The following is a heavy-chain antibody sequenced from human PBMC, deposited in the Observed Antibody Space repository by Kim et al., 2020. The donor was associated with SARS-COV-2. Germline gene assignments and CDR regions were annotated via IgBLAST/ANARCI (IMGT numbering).Heavy chain of an antibody. V-gene: IGHV4-59*01. Sequence: SETLSLTCTVSGGFISNYYWTWIRQPPGKGLEWIGYIYYSGTTNYNPSLKSRVTISVDTSKNQFSLRLNSVTAADTAVYYCARIGGWVGAAFDYWGQGTLVTVSS. CDR3: ARIGGWVGAAFDY. CDR2: IYYSGTT. J-gene: IGHJ4*02. D-gene: IGHD1-26*01. CDR1: GGFISNYY.